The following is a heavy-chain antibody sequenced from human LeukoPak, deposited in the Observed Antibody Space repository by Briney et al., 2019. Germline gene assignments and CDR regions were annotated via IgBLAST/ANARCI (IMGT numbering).Heavy chain of an antibody. CDR3: AREGYGSGHMDV. J-gene: IGHJ6*02. V-gene: IGHV4-59*12. CDR2: LYYSGST. CDR1: GGSISSYY. Sequence: SETLSLTCTVSGGSISSYYWSWIRQPPGKGLEWIGYLYYSGSTYYNPSLKSRVTISVDTSKNQFSLKLSSVTAADTAVYYCAREGYGSGHMDVWGQGTTVTVSS. D-gene: IGHD3-10*01.